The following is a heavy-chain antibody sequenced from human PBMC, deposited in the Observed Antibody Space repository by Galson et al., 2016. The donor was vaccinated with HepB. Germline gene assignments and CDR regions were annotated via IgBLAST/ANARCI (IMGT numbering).Heavy chain of an antibody. D-gene: IGHD1-26*01. J-gene: IGHJ3*02. CDR1: GDSISSRDYY. CDR3: AGHSGSFGSDAFDI. V-gene: IGHV4-39*01. CDR2: LYYYGTT. Sequence: LSLTCTVSGDSISSRDYYWGLIRQPPGKGLEWIGNLYYYGTTNYNPSLKSRVTISVDTSKNQFSLKLNSVIAADTAVYYCAGHSGSFGSDAFDIWGQGTMVTVSS.